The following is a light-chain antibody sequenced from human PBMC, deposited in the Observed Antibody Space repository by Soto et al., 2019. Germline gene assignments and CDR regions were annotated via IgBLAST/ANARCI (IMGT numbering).Light chain of an antibody. CDR1: SSNIGAGYD. J-gene: IGLJ3*02. Sequence: QAVVTQPPSMSGAPGQRVTISCTGSSSNIGAGYDVHWYQHLPGTAPKLLIYGNTNRPSGVPDRFSGSKSGTSASLAITGHQAEDEADYYCQSHDSSLNSWVFGGGTQLTVL. CDR2: GNT. CDR3: QSHDSSLNSWV. V-gene: IGLV1-40*01.